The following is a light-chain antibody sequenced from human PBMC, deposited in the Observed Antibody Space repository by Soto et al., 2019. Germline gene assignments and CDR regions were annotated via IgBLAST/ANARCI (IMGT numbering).Light chain of an antibody. J-gene: IGKJ2*01. CDR3: QQYNNWREYT. CDR2: GAS. V-gene: IGKV3-15*01. Sequence: EIVMTQSPATLSVSPGERATLSCRASQSVSSNLAWYQQKPGQAPRLLIYGASTRATGIPARFIGSGSGTEFDLTNSSLLSEDYAVYYCQQYNNWREYTFGQGTKLEIK. CDR1: QSVSSN.